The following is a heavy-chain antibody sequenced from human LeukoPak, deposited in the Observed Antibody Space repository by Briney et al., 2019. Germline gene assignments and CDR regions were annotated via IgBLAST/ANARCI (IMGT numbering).Heavy chain of an antibody. CDR1: GYTFTSYG. J-gene: IGHJ4*02. D-gene: IGHD4-17*01. CDR3: ARDPQDTWMSRMTVTIPLYFDY. CDR2: ISAYNGNT. Sequence: ASVKVSCKASGYTFTSYGISWVRQAPGQGLEWMGWISAYNGNTNYAQKLQDRVTMTTDTSTSTAYMELRSLRSDDTAVYYCARDPQDTWMSRMTVTIPLYFDYWGQGTLVTVSS. V-gene: IGHV1-18*01.